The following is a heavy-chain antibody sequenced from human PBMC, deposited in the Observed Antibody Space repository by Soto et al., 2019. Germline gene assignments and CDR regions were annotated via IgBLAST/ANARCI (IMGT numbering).Heavy chain of an antibody. CDR1: GFTFRNYA. Sequence: GGSLRLSCAASGFTFRNYAMTWVRQAPGKGLEWVSGISGSGSSTYYADSVKGRFTISRDNSNNALSLQMNVLRADDTAVYYRAKGYYYDSSGNYAVRESSFDSWGQGTLVTVSS. CDR3: AKGYYYDSSGNYAVRESSFDS. V-gene: IGHV3-23*01. J-gene: IGHJ4*02. CDR2: ISGSGSST. D-gene: IGHD3-22*01.